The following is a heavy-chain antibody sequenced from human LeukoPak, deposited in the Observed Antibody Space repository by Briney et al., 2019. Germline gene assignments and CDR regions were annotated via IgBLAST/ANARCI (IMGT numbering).Heavy chain of an antibody. Sequence: HPGGSLRLSCAASGFTFSSYGMHWVRQAPGKGLEWVAVIWYDGSNKYYADSVKGRFTISRDNSKNTLYLQMNSLRAEDTAVYYCARVYSSGWYEYYFDYWGQGTLVTVSS. D-gene: IGHD6-19*01. CDR2: IWYDGSNK. V-gene: IGHV3-33*01. CDR3: ARVYSSGWYEYYFDY. J-gene: IGHJ4*02. CDR1: GFTFSSYG.